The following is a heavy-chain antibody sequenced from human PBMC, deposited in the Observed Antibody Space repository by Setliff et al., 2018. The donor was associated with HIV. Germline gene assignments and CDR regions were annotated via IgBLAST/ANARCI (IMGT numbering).Heavy chain of an antibody. CDR1: GFNFSSHT. J-gene: IGHJ4*02. CDR2: ISSTGTYI. CDR3: ARDSGTTMGASGPGY. Sequence: GGSLRLSCAASGFNFSSHTMNWIRQAPGKGLEWVSSISSTGTYIYYADSMKGRFTISRDNAKNSLYLQMNSLTADDTAVYYCARDSGTTMGASGPGYWGQGTLVTVSS. V-gene: IGHV3-21*01. D-gene: IGHD1-26*01.